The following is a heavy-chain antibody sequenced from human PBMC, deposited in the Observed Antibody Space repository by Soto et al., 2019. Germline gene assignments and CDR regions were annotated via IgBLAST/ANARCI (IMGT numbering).Heavy chain of an antibody. CDR1: GGSISSGGYY. CDR2: IHYSGST. V-gene: IGHV4-31*03. Sequence: SETLSLTCTVSGGSISSGGYYWSWIRQLPGKGLEWIAYIHYSGSTYYNPSIKSRVTISVDTSKNQFSLKLSSVTAADTAVYYWARDLGGNSNSWGQGTLVTVSS. D-gene: IGHD2-21*02. CDR3: ARDLGGNSNS. J-gene: IGHJ4*02.